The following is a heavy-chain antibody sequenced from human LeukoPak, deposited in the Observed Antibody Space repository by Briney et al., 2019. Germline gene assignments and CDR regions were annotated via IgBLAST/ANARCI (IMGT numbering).Heavy chain of an antibody. J-gene: IGHJ6*03. CDR2: IYISGNT. CDR1: GGSISTYY. D-gene: IGHD3-3*01. Sequence: SETLSLTCTVSGGSISTYYWSWIRQPPGQGLEGIGYIYISGNTDYNPSLKSRVTIPLDTSENRFSLKLSSVTAADTAVYYCAKHVTLFRAAHYYMDVWGTGTTVTVSS. CDR3: AKHVTLFRAAHYYMDV. V-gene: IGHV4-4*09.